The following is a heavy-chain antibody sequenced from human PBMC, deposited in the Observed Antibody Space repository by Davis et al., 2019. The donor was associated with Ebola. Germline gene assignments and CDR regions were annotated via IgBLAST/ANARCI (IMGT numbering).Heavy chain of an antibody. CDR2: IDWDDDK. V-gene: IGHV2-70*04. D-gene: IGHD7-27*01. CDR3: ARIPLGIGAFDY. Sequence: SGPTLVKPTQTLTLTCTFSGFSLSTSGMRVSWIRQPPGKALEWLARIDWDDDKFYSTSLETRLTISKDTSKNQVVLTMTNMDPVDTATYYCARIPLGIGAFDYWGQGTLVTVSS. J-gene: IGHJ4*02. CDR1: GFSLSTSGMR.